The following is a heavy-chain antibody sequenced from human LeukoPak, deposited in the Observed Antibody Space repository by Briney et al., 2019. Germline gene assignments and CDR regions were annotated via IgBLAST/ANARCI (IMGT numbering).Heavy chain of an antibody. J-gene: IGHJ5*01. CDR1: GFMFSAYS. D-gene: IGHD5-12*01. Sequence: AGGSLILSCAASGFMFSAYSMNWVRQAPGKGLEWVSSITGGISTMYYADSVKGRFTISRDNAKNSLYLQMNGLRDEDTAVYYCARSAGGYYYDWFDSWGQGTLVTVSS. V-gene: IGHV3-48*02. CDR2: ITGGISTM. CDR3: ARSAGGYYYDWFDS.